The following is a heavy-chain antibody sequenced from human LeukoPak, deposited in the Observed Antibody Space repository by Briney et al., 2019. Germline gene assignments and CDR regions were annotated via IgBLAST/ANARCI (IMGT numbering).Heavy chain of an antibody. CDR1: GFTVSSNY. D-gene: IGHD1-1*01. Sequence: PPGGSLRLSCAASGFTVSSNYMSWVRQAPGKGLEWVSVIYSGGSTYYADSVKGRFTISRDNSKNTLYLQMNSLRAEDTAVHYCARDSGWNDYYFDYWGQGTLVTVSS. CDR3: ARDSGWNDYYFDY. J-gene: IGHJ4*02. V-gene: IGHV3-66*01. CDR2: IYSGGST.